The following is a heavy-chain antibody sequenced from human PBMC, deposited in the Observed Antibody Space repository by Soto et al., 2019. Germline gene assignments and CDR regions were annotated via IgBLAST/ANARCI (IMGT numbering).Heavy chain of an antibody. CDR2: ISPNSRDR. CDR1: RYTFTAYY. CDR3: ARRTSSAPGPCIDF. Sequence: ASVKVSCKASRYTFTAYYIHWVRQAPVQGLEWMGWISPNSRDRNDAQKFQVRVTMTRDAFARTADMELSRLRSDDTAVYYCARRTSSAPGPCIDFWGHGTLVTVSS. V-gene: IGHV1-2*02. J-gene: IGHJ4*01. D-gene: IGHD2-15*01.